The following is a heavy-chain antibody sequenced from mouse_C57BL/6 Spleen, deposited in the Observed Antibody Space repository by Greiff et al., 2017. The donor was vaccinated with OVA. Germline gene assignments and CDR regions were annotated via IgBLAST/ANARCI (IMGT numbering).Heavy chain of an antibody. CDR1: GYTFTSYW. J-gene: IGHJ2*01. CDR2: IDPSDSET. CDR3: ALHYYGSSLDY. D-gene: IGHD1-1*01. Sequence: QVQLQQPGAELVRPGSSVKLSCKASGYTFTSYWMHWVKQRPIQGLEWIGNIDPSDSETHYNQKFKDKATLTVDKSSSTAYMQLSSLTSEDSAVYYCALHYYGSSLDYWGQGTTLTVSS. V-gene: IGHV1-52*01.